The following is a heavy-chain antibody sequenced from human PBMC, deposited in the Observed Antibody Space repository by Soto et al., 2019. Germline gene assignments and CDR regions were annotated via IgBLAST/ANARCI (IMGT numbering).Heavy chain of an antibody. V-gene: IGHV4-59*08. CDR3: ARHPRLGIGGAQYYFDY. CDR1: GGSISSYY. CDR2: IYYSGST. Sequence: SETLSLTCTVSGGSISSYYWSWIRQPPGKGLEWIGYIYYSGSTNYNPTLKCRVTISVDTPKNQFSLKLSSVTAADTAVYYCARHPRLGIGGAQYYFDYWGQGTLVTVSS. D-gene: IGHD7-27*01. J-gene: IGHJ4*02.